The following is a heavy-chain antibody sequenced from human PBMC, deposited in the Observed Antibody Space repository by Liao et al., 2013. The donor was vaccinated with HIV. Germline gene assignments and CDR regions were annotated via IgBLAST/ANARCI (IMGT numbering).Heavy chain of an antibody. D-gene: IGHD6-13*01. V-gene: IGHV4-4*07. CDR2: IYTSGST. J-gene: IGHJ6*03. CDR3: ARGIRIAAAVTPYYYYMDV. Sequence: QVQLQESGPGLVKPSETLSLTCTVSGGSISSYYWSWIRQPAGKGLEWIGRIYTSGSTNYNPSLKSRVTMSVDTSKNQFSLKLSSVTAADTAVYYCARGIRIAAAVTPYYYYMDVWGKGTTVTV. CDR1: GGSISSYY.